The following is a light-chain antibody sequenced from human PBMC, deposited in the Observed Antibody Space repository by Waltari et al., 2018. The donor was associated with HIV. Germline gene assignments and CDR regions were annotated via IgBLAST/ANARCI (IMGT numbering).Light chain of an antibody. Sequence: QSALTQPPHVSGSPGHSVTIPCTGTSSDVGSYYRVSCYQPPPGTAPKLMIYEVGNRPSGVPHRFSGSKSGNTASLTISGLQAEDEADYYCSSYTSSSTLVFGGGTKLTVL. V-gene: IGLV2-18*02. J-gene: IGLJ2*01. CDR2: EVG. CDR3: SSYTSSSTLV. CDR1: SSDVGSYYR.